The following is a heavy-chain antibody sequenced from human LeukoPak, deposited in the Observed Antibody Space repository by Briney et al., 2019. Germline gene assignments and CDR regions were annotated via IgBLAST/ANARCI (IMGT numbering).Heavy chain of an antibody. CDR3: AKSRSQFWSGYSYWFDP. J-gene: IGHJ5*02. D-gene: IGHD3-3*01. V-gene: IGHV3-23*01. CDR1: GFTFSSYA. CDR2: LSGSGGST. Sequence: GGSLRLSCAASGFTFSSYAMSWVRQAPGKGLEWVSALSGSGGSTYYADSVKGRFTISRDNSKNTLYLQMNSLRAEDTAVYYCAKSRSQFWSGYSYWFDPWGQGTLVTVSS.